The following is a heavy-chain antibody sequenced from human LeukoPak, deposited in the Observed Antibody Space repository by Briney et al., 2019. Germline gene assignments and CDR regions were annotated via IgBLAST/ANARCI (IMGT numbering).Heavy chain of an antibody. J-gene: IGHJ4*02. D-gene: IGHD1-26*01. V-gene: IGHV3-23*01. CDR1: GFTFSDHY. CDR2: ISGSGGST. Sequence: HTGGSLRLSCAASGFTFSDHYMDWVRQAPGKGLEWVSAISGSGGSTYYADSVKGRFTISRDNSKNTLYLQMNSLRAEDTAVYYCAKGYSGSYLFDYWGQGTLVTVSS. CDR3: AKGYSGSYLFDY.